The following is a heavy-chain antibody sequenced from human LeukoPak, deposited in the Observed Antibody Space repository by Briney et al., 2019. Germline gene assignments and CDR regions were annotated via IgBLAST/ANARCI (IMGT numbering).Heavy chain of an antibody. Sequence: GGSLRLSCAASGFTFSSYWMSWVRQAPGKGLELVANIKQDGSEKYYVDSVKGRFTISRDNAKNSLYLQMNSLRAEDTAVYYCARDRYCTNGVCYDMDVWGKGTTVTVSS. CDR1: GFTFSSYW. D-gene: IGHD2-8*01. CDR3: ARDRYCTNGVCYDMDV. J-gene: IGHJ6*03. V-gene: IGHV3-7*01. CDR2: IKQDGSEK.